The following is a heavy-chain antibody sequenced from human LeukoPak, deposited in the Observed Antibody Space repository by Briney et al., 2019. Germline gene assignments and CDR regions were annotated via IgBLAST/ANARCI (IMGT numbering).Heavy chain of an antibody. CDR3: ARASNYYGSGSRASYYGMDV. V-gene: IGHV4-4*07. J-gene: IGHJ6*02. CDR1: GGSISSYY. D-gene: IGHD3-10*01. CDR2: IYTSGST. Sequence: SETLSLTCTVSGGSISSYYWSWIRQHAGKGLEWIGRIYTSGSTNYNPSLKSRVTMSVDTSKNRFSLKLSSVTAADTAVYYCARASNYYGSGSRASYYGMDVWGQGTTVTVSS.